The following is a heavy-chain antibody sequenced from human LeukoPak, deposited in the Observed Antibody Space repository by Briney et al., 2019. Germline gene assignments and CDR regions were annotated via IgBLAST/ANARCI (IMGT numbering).Heavy chain of an antibody. Sequence: GGSLRLSCAASGFTFSDYYMSGIRQAPGKELEWVSYISSSGSTIYYADSVKGRFTISRDNAKNSLYLQMNSLRAEDTAVYYCARGPRGRLGELSLYHFDYWGQGTLVTVSS. J-gene: IGHJ4*02. V-gene: IGHV3-11*01. CDR1: GFTFSDYY. CDR3: ARGPRGRLGELSLYHFDY. D-gene: IGHD3-16*02. CDR2: ISSSGSTI.